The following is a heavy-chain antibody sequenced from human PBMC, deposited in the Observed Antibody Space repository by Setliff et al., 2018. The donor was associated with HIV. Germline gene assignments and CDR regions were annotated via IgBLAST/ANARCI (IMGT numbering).Heavy chain of an antibody. CDR3: ARGVTMIEGGYYFDY. V-gene: IGHV1-2*02. Sequence: GASVKVSCKASGYTFTNNGINWVRQAPGQGLEWMGWINPNSGGTNYEQKFQGRVTMTRDTSISTAYMELSRLRSDDTALYYCARGVTMIEGGYYFDYWGQGTLVTVSS. J-gene: IGHJ4*02. CDR2: INPNSGGT. CDR1: GYTFTNNG. D-gene: IGHD3-22*01.